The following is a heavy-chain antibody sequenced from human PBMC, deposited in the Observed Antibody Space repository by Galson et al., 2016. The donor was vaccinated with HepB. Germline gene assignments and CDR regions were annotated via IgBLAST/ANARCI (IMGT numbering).Heavy chain of an antibody. CDR3: AKWSDAAATY. J-gene: IGHJ4*02. CDR2: ISGSGGST. Sequence: SLRLSCAASGFTFSSYAMSWVRQAPGKGLEWVSGISGSGGSTNYGDSVRGRFTISRDNSKNTLYLQMNSLRAEDTAVYYCAKWSDAAATYWGQGALVTVSS. CDR1: GFTFSSYA. D-gene: IGHD6-13*01. V-gene: IGHV3-23*01.